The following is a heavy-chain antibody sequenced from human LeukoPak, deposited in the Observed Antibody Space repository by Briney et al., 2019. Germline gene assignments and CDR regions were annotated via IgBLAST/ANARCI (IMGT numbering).Heavy chain of an antibody. V-gene: IGHV4-39*01. CDR3: ARQGYADFSSRPFDY. D-gene: IGHD4-17*01. CDR1: GGSIINSGYY. Sequence: PSETLSLTCTVSGGSIINSGYYWGWIRQPPGKGREWIGSVYYSGNAYYNPSLKSRVTISVDTSKNQFSLKLRSVTAADTAMYYCARQGYADFSSRPFDYWGQGTLVTVSS. CDR2: VYYSGNA. J-gene: IGHJ4*02.